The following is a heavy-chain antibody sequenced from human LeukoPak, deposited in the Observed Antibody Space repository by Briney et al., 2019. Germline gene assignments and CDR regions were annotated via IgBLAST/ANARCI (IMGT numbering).Heavy chain of an antibody. J-gene: IGHJ4*02. D-gene: IGHD5-24*01. Sequence: GGSLRLSCAASGFTFSNFWMHWVRQAPGKGLEWVANIKQDGSKKSYVDSVKGRFTISRDNAKNSLYLQMNSLRAEDTAIYYCTRVGYIDEGIDYWGQGTLVTVSS. V-gene: IGHV3-7*04. CDR3: TRVGYIDEGIDY. CDR1: GFTFSNFW. CDR2: IKQDGSKK.